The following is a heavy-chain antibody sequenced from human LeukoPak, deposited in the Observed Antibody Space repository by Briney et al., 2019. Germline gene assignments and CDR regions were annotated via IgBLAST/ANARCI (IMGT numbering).Heavy chain of an antibody. D-gene: IGHD3-16*02. CDR3: ARGFIGSISWFDP. Sequence: SETLSLTCVVNGGSFSGYYWSWIRQPPGKGLEWIGEINHSGSTNYNPSLKSRVTISVDTSKNQFSLKLSSVTAADTAVYYCARGFIGSISWFDPWGQGTLVTVS. V-gene: IGHV4-34*01. CDR2: INHSGST. J-gene: IGHJ5*02. CDR1: GGSFSGYY.